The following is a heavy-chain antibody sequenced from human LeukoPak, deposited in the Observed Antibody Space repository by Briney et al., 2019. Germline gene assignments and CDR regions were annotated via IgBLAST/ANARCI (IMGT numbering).Heavy chain of an antibody. Sequence: SETLSLTCAVYGGSFSGYYWSWIRQPPGKGLEWIGEINHSGSTNYNPSLKSRVTISVDTSKNQFSLKLSSVTAADTAVYYCARRGALWFGELVYYYYYMDVWGKGTTVTIPS. J-gene: IGHJ6*03. CDR1: GGSFSGYY. CDR2: INHSGST. CDR3: ARRGALWFGELVYYYYYMDV. V-gene: IGHV4-34*01. D-gene: IGHD3-10*01.